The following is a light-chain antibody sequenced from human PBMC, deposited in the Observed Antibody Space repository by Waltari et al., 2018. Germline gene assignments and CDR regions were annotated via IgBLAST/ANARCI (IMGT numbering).Light chain of an antibody. CDR3: SAWDTSLSAWV. CDR1: NNNVGNQG. CDR2: RKN. V-gene: IGLV10-54*01. Sequence: QAGLTQPPSVSKDLRQTATLTCTGNNNNVGNQGAAWLQLHPGHPPNVLSYRKNNRPSVISGRFSASRSGNTASLPITGLQPEDEADYDCSAWDTSLSAWVFGGGTRLTVV. J-gene: IGLJ3*02.